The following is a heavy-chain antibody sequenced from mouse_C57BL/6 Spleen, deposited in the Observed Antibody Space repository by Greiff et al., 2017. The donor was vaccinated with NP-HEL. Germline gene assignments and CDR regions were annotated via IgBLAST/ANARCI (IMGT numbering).Heavy chain of an antibody. V-gene: IGHV1-82*01. CDR2: IYPGDGDT. CDR1: GYAFSSSW. CDR3: AGGYYGSSSYFDY. D-gene: IGHD1-1*01. J-gene: IGHJ2*01. Sequence: VQLQQSGPELVKPGASVKISCKASGYAFSSSWMNWVKQRPGKGLEWIGRIYPGDGDTNYNGKFKGKATLTADKSSSTAYMQLSSLTSEDSAVYFCAGGYYGSSSYFDYWGQGTTLTVSS.